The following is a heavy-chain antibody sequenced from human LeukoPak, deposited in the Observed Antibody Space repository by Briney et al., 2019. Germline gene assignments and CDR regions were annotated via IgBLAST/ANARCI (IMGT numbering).Heavy chain of an antibody. CDR2: ISSDGSST. CDR1: GFSFSSNW. CDR3: AREHYGFGH. Sequence: GGSLRLSCAASGFSFSSNWMHWVRQAPGKGLVWVSRISSDGSSTSYADSVKGRFTISRDNAKNTLYLQMNSLRAEDAAVYYCAREHYGFGHWGQGTLVTVSS. D-gene: IGHD4-17*01. V-gene: IGHV3-74*01. J-gene: IGHJ4*02.